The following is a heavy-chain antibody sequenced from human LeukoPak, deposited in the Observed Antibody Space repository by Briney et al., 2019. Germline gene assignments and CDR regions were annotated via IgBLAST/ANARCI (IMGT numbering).Heavy chain of an antibody. CDR2: ISAYNGNT. D-gene: IGHD3-22*01. V-gene: IGHV1-18*01. Sequence: GASVKVSCKASGYTFTSYGISWVRQAPGQGLEWMGWISAYNGNTNYAQKLQGRVTMTTDTSTSTAYMELRSLRSDDTAVYYCARDRLYYYDSSGYPNWGQGTLVTVSS. CDR3: ARDRLYYYDSSGYPN. CDR1: GYTFTSYG. J-gene: IGHJ4*02.